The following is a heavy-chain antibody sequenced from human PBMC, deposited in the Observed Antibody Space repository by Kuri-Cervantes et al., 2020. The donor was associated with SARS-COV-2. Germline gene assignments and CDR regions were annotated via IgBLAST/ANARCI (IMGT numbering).Heavy chain of an antibody. CDR2: IYSTGST. CDR1: GGSLNNYY. V-gene: IGHV4-4*07. CDR3: ARGGQGLDP. D-gene: IGHD3-16*01. Sequence: GSLRLSCTVSGGSLNNYYWSWIRQSAGKGLEWIGRIYSTGSTDYDPSLRGRVTLSLDTSKSQFSLKLSSVTAADTAIYYCARGGQGLDPWGQGTLVPSPQ. J-gene: IGHJ5*02.